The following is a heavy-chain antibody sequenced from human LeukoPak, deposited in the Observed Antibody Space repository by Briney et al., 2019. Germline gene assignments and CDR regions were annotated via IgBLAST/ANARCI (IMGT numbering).Heavy chain of an antibody. J-gene: IGHJ4*02. CDR2: ISYDGSNK. Sequence: GRSLRLSCAPSGFTFSSYGMHWVRQAPGKGLEWVAVISYDGSNKYYADSVKGRFTISRDNSKNTLYLQMNSLRAEDTAVYYCAKGYYYGSGSYDYWGQGTLVTVSS. V-gene: IGHV3-30*18. D-gene: IGHD3-10*01. CDR1: GFTFSSYG. CDR3: AKGYYYGSGSYDY.